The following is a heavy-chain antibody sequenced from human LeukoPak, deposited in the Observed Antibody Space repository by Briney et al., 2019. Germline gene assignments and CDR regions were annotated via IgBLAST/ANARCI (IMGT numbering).Heavy chain of an antibody. V-gene: IGHV1-8*01. J-gene: IGHJ4*02. CDR2: MNPNSGNT. Sequence: GASVKVSCKTSGYTFTSDDINWVRQATGQALAWMVWMNPNSGNTGYAQKFQGRVTMTRNTSISTAYMELSSLRSEDTAIYYCARSPTGLQKRNDFWGQGTLVTVSS. CDR3: ARSPTGLQKRNDF. D-gene: IGHD4-11*01. CDR1: GYTFTSDD.